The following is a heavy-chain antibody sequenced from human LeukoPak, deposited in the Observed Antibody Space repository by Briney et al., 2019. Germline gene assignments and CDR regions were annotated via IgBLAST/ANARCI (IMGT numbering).Heavy chain of an antibody. CDR3: ARVSPDSSGYYYFDY. J-gene: IGHJ4*02. V-gene: IGHV3-33*01. Sequence: GGSLRLSCAASGFTFSSYGMHWVRQAPGKGLEWVAVIWYDGSNKYYADSVKGRFTISRDNSKNTLYLQMNSLRAEDTAVYYCARVSPDSSGYYYFDYWGQGTLVTVSS. D-gene: IGHD3-22*01. CDR2: IWYDGSNK. CDR1: GFTFSSYG.